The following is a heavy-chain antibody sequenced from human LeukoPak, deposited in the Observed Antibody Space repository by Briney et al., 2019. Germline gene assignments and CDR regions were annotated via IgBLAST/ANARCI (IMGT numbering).Heavy chain of an antibody. V-gene: IGHV1-69*04. D-gene: IGHD4-17*01. J-gene: IGHJ4*02. CDR1: GGTFSSYA. CDR3: ARRGSRALDYGDYQFDY. Sequence: SAKVSCKASGGTFSSYAISWVRQAPGQGLEWMGRIIPILGIANYAQKFQGRVTITADKSTSTAYMELSSLRSEDTAVYYCARRGSRALDYGDYQFDYWGQGTLVTVSS. CDR2: IIPILGIA.